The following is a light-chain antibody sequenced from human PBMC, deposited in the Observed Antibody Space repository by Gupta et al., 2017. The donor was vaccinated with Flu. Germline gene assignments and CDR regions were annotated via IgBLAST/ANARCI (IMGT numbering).Light chain of an antibody. CDR1: QTISSN. J-gene: IGKJ4*01. CDR2: GAF. V-gene: IGKV3-15*01. CDR3: QQYNNWPLT. Sequence: PATLSVSPGERATLSCRASQTISSNFAWYQQKPGQAPRLLIYGAFTRATGIPARFSGSGSGTDFTLTISSLQSEDFAVYYCQQYNNWPLTFGGGTKVEIK.